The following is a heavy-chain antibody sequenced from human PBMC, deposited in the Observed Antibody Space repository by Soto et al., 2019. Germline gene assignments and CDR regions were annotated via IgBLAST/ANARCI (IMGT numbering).Heavy chain of an antibody. Sequence: SQTLSLTCAITGDSVSSNSAGWSWVRQSPSRGLEWLGRTYYRSKWYYEYAVSVRGRITINPDTSKNQYSLQLNSVTPEDTAVYFCARGEQYSGRIFDYRGQAILVPVSS. CDR3: ARGEQYSGRIFDY. J-gene: IGHJ4*01. CDR1: GDSVSSNSAG. CDR2: TYYRSKWYY. D-gene: IGHD1-26*01. V-gene: IGHV6-1*01.